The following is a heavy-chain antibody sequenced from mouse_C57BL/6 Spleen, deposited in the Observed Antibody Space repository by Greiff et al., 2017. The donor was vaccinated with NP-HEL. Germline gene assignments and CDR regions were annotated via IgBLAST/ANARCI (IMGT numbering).Heavy chain of an antibody. D-gene: IGHD5-1-1*01. CDR2: IDPNSGGT. V-gene: IGHV1-72*01. J-gene: IGHJ1*03. Sequence: QVQLQQPGAELVKPGASVKLSCKASVYTFTSYWMHWVKQRPGRGLEWIGRIDPNSGGTKYNEKFKSKATLTVDKPSSTAYMQLSSLTSEDSAVYYCARGSLYLHWYFDVWGTGTTVTVSS. CDR3: ARGSLYLHWYFDV. CDR1: VYTFTSYW.